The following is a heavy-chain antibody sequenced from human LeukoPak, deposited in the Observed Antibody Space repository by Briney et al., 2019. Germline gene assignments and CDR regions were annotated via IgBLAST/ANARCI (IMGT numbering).Heavy chain of an antibody. CDR1: GFTFSSYW. CDR2: IKPDGSEK. Sequence: GGSLRLSCAASGFTFSSYWMSWVRQAPGRGVEWVANIKPDGSEKYYVDSVKGQFTNPRDNAKNSLYLQMNSLRAEDTAVYYCARDRVRQNYYYGMDVWGQGTTVTVSS. CDR3: ARDRVRQNYYYGMDV. V-gene: IGHV3-7*03. D-gene: IGHD1-1*01. J-gene: IGHJ6*02.